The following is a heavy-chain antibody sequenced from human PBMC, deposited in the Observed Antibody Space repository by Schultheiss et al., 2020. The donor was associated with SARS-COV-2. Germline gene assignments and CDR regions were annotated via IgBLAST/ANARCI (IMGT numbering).Heavy chain of an antibody. V-gene: IGHV4-39*01. CDR2: IYYSGNT. CDR1: GGSISSSSYY. Sequence: SELSLTCTVSGGSISSSSYYWGWIRQPPGKGLEWIGSIYYSGNTYYSPSLKSRVTISVETSKNQFSLKMRSVTAADTAMYYCARLYGSSLDCWGQGTLVTVSS. CDR3: ARLYGSSLDC. D-gene: IGHD1-14*01. J-gene: IGHJ4*02.